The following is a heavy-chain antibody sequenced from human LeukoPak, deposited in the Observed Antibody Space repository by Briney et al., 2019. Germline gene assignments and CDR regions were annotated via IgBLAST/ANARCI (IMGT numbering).Heavy chain of an antibody. J-gene: IGHJ4*02. D-gene: IGHD3-10*01. CDR3: ARKAMVRSFDY. CDR1: GGSISSYY. V-gene: IGHV4-59*12. CDR2: IYYSGST. Sequence: SETLSLTCTVSGGSISSYYWSWIRQPPGKGLEWIGSIYYSGSTYYNPSLKSRVTISVDTSKNQFSLKLSSVTAADTAGYYCARKAMVRSFDYWGQGTLVTVSS.